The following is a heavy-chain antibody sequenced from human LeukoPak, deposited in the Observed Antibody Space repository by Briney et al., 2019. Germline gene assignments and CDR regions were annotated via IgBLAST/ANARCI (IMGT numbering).Heavy chain of an antibody. J-gene: IGHJ4*02. Sequence: SETLSLTCTVSGGSISSSSYYCDWIRQPPGKGLEWIGSIYYTGTTYYNPSLKSRVTISVDTSKSQFSLKLSSVTAADTAVYYCGGYCSGGSCRYYFDYWGQGTLVTVSS. CDR1: GGSISSSSYY. CDR3: GGYCSGGSCRYYFDY. CDR2: IYYTGTT. D-gene: IGHD2-15*01. V-gene: IGHV4-39*01.